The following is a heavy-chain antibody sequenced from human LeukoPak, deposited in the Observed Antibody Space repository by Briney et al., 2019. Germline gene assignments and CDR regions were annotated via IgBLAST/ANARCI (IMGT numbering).Heavy chain of an antibody. Sequence: KPSETQSLTCTVSGGSISSYYWSWIRQPPGKGLEWIGYIYYSGSTNYNPSLKSRVTISVDTSKNQFSLKLSSVTAADTAVYYCARLTYYYDSSGYPPAFDIWGQGTMVTVSS. D-gene: IGHD3-22*01. CDR3: ARLTYYYDSSGYPPAFDI. J-gene: IGHJ3*02. CDR2: IYYSGST. CDR1: GGSISSYY. V-gene: IGHV4-59*08.